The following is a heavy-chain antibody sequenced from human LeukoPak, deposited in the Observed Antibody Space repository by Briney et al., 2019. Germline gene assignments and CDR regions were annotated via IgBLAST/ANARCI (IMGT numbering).Heavy chain of an antibody. CDR1: GGSISSYY. Sequence: SETLSLTCTVSGGSISSYYWSWIRQPPGKGLEWIGYIYYSGSTNYNPSLKSRVTISVDTSKNQFSLKLSSVTAADTAAYYCARGGVTIFGVVIHSPFDYWGQGTLVTVSS. CDR2: IYYSGST. J-gene: IGHJ4*02. V-gene: IGHV4-59*01. D-gene: IGHD3-3*01. CDR3: ARGGVTIFGVVIHSPFDY.